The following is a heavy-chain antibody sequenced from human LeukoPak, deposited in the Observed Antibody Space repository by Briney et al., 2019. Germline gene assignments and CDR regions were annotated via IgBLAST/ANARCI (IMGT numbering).Heavy chain of an antibody. V-gene: IGHV4-38-2*02. Sequence: PSETLSLTCAVSGYSISSGYSWGWILQPPGKGLEWIGSIYPSGSTYYNPSLKSRVTISIDTSNNHFSLKLSSVTAADTAVYYCARDFWKYSSGWSVDYWGQGILVTVSS. CDR1: GYSISSGYS. J-gene: IGHJ4*02. CDR2: IYPSGST. CDR3: ARDFWKYSSGWSVDY. D-gene: IGHD6-19*01.